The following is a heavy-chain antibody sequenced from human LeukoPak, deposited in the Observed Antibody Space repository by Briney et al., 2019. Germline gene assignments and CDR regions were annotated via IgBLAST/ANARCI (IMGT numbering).Heavy chain of an antibody. Sequence: SETLSLTCTVSGYSISSGYYWGWIRQPPGKGLEWIGSIYHSGSTYYNPPLKSRVTISVDTSKNQFSLKLSSVTAADTAVYYCARGASSFDPWGQGTLVTVSS. V-gene: IGHV4-38-2*02. CDR1: GYSISSGYY. CDR3: ARGASSFDP. J-gene: IGHJ5*02. CDR2: IYHSGST.